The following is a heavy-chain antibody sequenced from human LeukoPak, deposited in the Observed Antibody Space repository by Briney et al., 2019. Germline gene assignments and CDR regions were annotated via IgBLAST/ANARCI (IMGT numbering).Heavy chain of an antibody. D-gene: IGHD2-15*01. CDR3: ARDRGYCSGGSCYEEDWFDP. CDR2: MNPNSGNT. Sequence: ASVKVSCKASGYTFTSYDINWVRQATGQGLEWMGWMNPNSGNTGYAQKLQGRVTMTTDTSTSTAYMELRSLRSDDTAVYYCARDRGYCSGGSCYEEDWFDPWGQGTLVTVSS. CDR1: GYTFTSYD. V-gene: IGHV1-8*01. J-gene: IGHJ5*02.